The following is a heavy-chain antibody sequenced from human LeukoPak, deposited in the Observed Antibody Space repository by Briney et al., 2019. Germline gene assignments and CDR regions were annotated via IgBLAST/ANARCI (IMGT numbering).Heavy chain of an antibody. J-gene: IGHJ6*02. Sequence: PGGSLRLSCAASGFTFANYAMSWVRQPPGKGLEWVSTSSGGGSNTYYADSVRGRFTVSRDTSKNTLYLQMNSLRAEDTAVYYCARVQPGSGSYVGMDVWGQGTTVTVSS. CDR3: ARVQPGSGSYVGMDV. D-gene: IGHD3-10*01. CDR1: GFTFANYA. CDR2: SSGGGSNT. V-gene: IGHV3-23*01.